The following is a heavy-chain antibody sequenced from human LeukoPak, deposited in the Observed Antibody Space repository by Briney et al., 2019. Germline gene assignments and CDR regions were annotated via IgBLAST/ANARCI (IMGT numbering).Heavy chain of an antibody. CDR2: IYSGGST. V-gene: IGHV3-53*05. J-gene: IGHJ5*02. CDR1: EFSVGSNY. Sequence: GGSLRLSCAASEFSVGSNYMTWVRQAPGKGLEWVSLIYSGGSTYYADSVKGRFTISRDNAKNSLYLQMNSLRAEDTALYYCAKDIAAVDTNWFDPWGQGTLVTVSS. CDR3: AKDIAAVDTNWFDP. D-gene: IGHD6-13*01.